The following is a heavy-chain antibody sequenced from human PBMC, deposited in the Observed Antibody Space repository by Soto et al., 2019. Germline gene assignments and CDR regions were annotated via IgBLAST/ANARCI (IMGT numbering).Heavy chain of an antibody. CDR3: ARSITMVRGVIMGRYYYYGMDV. D-gene: IGHD3-10*01. Sequence: ASVKVSCKASGGTFSSYAISWVRQAPGQGLEWMGGIIPIFGTANYAQKFQGRVTITADESTSTAYMELSSLRSEDTAVYYCARSITMVRGVIMGRYYYYGMDVWGQGTTVTVSS. J-gene: IGHJ6*02. CDR2: IIPIFGTA. V-gene: IGHV1-69*13. CDR1: GGTFSSYA.